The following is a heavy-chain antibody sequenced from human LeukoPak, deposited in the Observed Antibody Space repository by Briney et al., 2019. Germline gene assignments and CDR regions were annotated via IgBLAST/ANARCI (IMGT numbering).Heavy chain of an antibody. CDR2: IYYSGST. D-gene: IGHD3-10*01. CDR1: GGSISSYY. CDR3: ATSGSSGLSLDY. J-gene: IGHJ4*02. V-gene: IGHV4-59*12. Sequence: SETLSLTCTVSGGSISSYYWNWIRHPPGKGLEWIGCIYYSGSTNYNPSLKSRVTISVDTSKNQFSLKLSSVTAADTAVYYCATSGSSGLSLDYWGQGTLVTVSS.